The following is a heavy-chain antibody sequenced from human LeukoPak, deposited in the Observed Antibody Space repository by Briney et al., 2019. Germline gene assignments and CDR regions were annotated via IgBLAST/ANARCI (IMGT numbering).Heavy chain of an antibody. J-gene: IGHJ6*03. CDR3: AKSLKMLYSRYYYYMDV. CDR1: GFTFSSYG. Sequence: GGSLRLSCAASGFTFSSYGMHWVRQAPGKGLEWVAFIRYDGSNKYYADSVKGRFTISRDNFKNTLYLQMNSLRAEDTAVYYCAKSLKMLYSRYYYYMDVWGKGTTVTVSS. D-gene: IGHD2-8*01. V-gene: IGHV3-30*02. CDR2: IRYDGSNK.